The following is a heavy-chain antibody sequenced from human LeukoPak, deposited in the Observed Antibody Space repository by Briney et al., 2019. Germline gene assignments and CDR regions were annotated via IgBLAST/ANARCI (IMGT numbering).Heavy chain of an antibody. CDR2: IAGSGGST. Sequence: PGGSLRLSCAASGFTFSSYAMSWVRQAPGKGLEWVSAIAGSGGSTYYADSVKGRFTISRDNSKNTLYLQMNSLRAEDTAVYYCAKDPSRIYRFGPPYPEFDYWGQGTLVTVSS. J-gene: IGHJ4*02. CDR3: AKDPSRIYRFGPPYPEFDY. D-gene: IGHD1-14*01. V-gene: IGHV3-23*01. CDR1: GFTFSSYA.